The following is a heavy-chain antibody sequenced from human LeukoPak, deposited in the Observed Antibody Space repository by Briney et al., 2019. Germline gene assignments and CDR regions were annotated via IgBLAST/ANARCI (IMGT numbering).Heavy chain of an antibody. V-gene: IGHV4-59*01. D-gene: IGHD3-10*01. CDR2: NYHRGNA. J-gene: IGHJ4*02. CDR3: ARAGDYYVSGSYLGY. Sequence: PSETLSLTCTVSGGSISSYYWTWIRQPPGKGLEWIGYNYHRGNANYNPSLKSRVTISVDTSRNQFSLTLSSVTAADAAVYYCARAGDYYVSGSYLGYWGQGTLVTVSS. CDR1: GGSISSYY.